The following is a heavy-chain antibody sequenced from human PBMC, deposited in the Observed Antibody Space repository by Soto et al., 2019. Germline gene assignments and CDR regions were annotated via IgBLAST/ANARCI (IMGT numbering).Heavy chain of an antibody. CDR2: INPDNGNS. Sequence: ASVKVSCKASGYTFTRYTMNWVRQAPGHRLEWMGWINPDNGNSKSSQKFQDRVIITSDTSASTDYMDLSSLRSEDTAVYCCALGIAPGKLDPRGQGRLVTVAS. V-gene: IGHV1-3*01. D-gene: IGHD6-13*01. J-gene: IGHJ5*02. CDR1: GYTFTRYT. CDR3: ALGIAPGKLDP.